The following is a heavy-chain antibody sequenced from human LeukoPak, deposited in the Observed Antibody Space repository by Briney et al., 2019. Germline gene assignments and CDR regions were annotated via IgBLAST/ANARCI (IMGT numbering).Heavy chain of an antibody. CDR1: GGSVSSDNYY. Sequence: PSETLSLTCTVSGGSVSSDNYYWSWIRQPPGTGLEWIGNIYYSGSTNYNPSLKSRVTISVDTSKNQFSLKLSSVTAADTAVYYCARETSFYSSSWYHGGNWFDPWGQGTLVTVSS. CDR3: ARETSFYSSSWYHGGNWFDP. J-gene: IGHJ5*02. CDR2: IYYSGST. V-gene: IGHV4-61*01. D-gene: IGHD6-13*01.